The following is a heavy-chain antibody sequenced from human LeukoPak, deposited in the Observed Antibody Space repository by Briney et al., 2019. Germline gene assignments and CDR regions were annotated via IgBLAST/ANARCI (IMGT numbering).Heavy chain of an antibody. Sequence: GGSLRLSCAASGFTFSSYSMNWVRQAPGKGLEWVSSISSSSSYIYYADSVKGRFTISRDNAKNSLYLQMNSLGAEDTAVYYCARDLSSGWPSLSDYRGQGTLVTVSS. D-gene: IGHD2-15*01. J-gene: IGHJ4*02. V-gene: IGHV3-21*01. CDR1: GFTFSSYS. CDR3: ARDLSSGWPSLSDY. CDR2: ISSSSSYI.